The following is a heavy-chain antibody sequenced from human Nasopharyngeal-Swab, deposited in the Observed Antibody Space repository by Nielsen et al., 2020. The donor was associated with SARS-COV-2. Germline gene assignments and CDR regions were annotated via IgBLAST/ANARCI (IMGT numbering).Heavy chain of an antibody. CDR1: GFTFSSYD. V-gene: IGHV3-13*01. CDR3: ARGSIYYASSLDY. D-gene: IGHD3-22*01. J-gene: IGHJ4*02. Sequence: GGSLRLSCGTSGFTFSSYDMHWVRQVTGKGLEWVSTIGTASDTYYPGSVKGRFTISRENAKNSLYLQMNSLRAGDTAVYFCARGSIYYASSLDYWGLGTLVTVSS. CDR2: IGTASDT.